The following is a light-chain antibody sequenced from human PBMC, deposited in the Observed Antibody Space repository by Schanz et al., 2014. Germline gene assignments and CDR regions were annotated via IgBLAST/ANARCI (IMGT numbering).Light chain of an antibody. CDR3: QHYGSSPET. V-gene: IGKV3-20*01. J-gene: IGKJ1*01. CDR1: QTVNVNS. Sequence: EIVLTQSPGTLSLSPGERATLSCRASQTVNVNSLAWYQQKPGQAPRLLIFGASSRATGIPDRFSGSGSGTDFTLTISRLEPEDFAVYYCQHYGSSPETFGRGTTVEIK. CDR2: GAS.